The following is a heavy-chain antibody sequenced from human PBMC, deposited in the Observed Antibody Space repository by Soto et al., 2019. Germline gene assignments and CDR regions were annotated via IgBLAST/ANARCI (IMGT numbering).Heavy chain of an antibody. CDR2: IIPIFGTP. V-gene: IGHV1-69*01. Sequence: QVQLVQSGAEVKKPGSSVKISCKASGGTFSSYAISWLRQAPGQGLEWMGDIIPIFGTPFYAQRFHGRLTINADESTATAYMELGSLASADTAVYYCARERPQDRHFDLWGRGTLVTVSS. J-gene: IGHJ2*01. CDR3: ARERPQDRHFDL. CDR1: GGTFSSYA.